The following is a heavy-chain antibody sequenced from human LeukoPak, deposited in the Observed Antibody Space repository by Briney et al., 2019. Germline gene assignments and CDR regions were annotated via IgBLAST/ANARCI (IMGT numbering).Heavy chain of an antibody. D-gene: IGHD1-26*01. CDR1: GGSISVYH. V-gene: IGHV4-59*12. J-gene: IGHJ3*02. CDR2: LYDTGST. Sequence: SETLSLTCTVSGGSISVYHWSWIRQPPGKGLEWIGYLYDTGSTNYNPSLKSRVTISVDTSKNQISLKLSSVTAADTAVYFCAKEGMGSEATTADGAFDIWGRGPRSPSLQ. CDR3: AKEGMGSEATTADGAFDI.